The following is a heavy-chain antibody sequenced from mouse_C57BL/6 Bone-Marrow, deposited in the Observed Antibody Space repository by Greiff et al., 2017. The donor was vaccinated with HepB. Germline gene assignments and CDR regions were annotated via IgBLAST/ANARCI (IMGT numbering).Heavy chain of an antibody. CDR3: AREEDYYGSSYGGYFDV. Sequence: VQLQESDAELVKPGASVKISCKVSGYTFTDHTIHWMKQRPEQGLEWIGYIYPRDGSTKYNEKFKGKATLTADKSSSTAYMQLNSLTSEDSAVYFCAREEDYYGSSYGGYFDVWGTGTTVTVSS. J-gene: IGHJ1*03. CDR2: IYPRDGST. V-gene: IGHV1-78*01. CDR1: GYTFTDHT. D-gene: IGHD1-1*01.